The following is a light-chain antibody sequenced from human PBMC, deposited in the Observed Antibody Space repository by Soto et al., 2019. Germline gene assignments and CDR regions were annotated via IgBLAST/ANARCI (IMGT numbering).Light chain of an antibody. CDR3: HQYASSRT. Sequence: EIVLTQSPVTLSLSPGERATLSCRASQSVSSRYFAWYQQKPGQAPRLLIYASSSRAAGSPDRVSGRGSATDFSLIISRLEPEDFAVYYCHQYASSRTFGGGTKV. V-gene: IGKV3-20*01. CDR1: QSVSSRY. CDR2: ASS. J-gene: IGKJ4*02.